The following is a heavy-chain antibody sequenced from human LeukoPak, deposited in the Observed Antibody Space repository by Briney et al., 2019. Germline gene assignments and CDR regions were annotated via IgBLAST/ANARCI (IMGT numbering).Heavy chain of an antibody. CDR2: ISYDGSNK. Sequence: GRSLRLSCAASGFTFSSYAMHWVRQAPGKGLEWVAVISYDGSNKYYADSVKDRFTISRDNSKNTLYLQMNSLRAEDTAVYYCARDRPTYDILTGSAFDYWGQGTLVTVSS. D-gene: IGHD3-9*01. V-gene: IGHV3-30-3*01. J-gene: IGHJ4*02. CDR3: ARDRPTYDILTGSAFDY. CDR1: GFTFSSYA.